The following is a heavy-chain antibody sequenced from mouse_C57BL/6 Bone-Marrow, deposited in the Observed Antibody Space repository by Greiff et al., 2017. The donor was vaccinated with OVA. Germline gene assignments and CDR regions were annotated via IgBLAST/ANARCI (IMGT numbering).Heavy chain of an antibody. D-gene: IGHD1-1*01. CDR3: ARGDTTVVATYWYFDV. CDR2: INPSTGGT. CDR1: GYSFTGYY. V-gene: IGHV1-42*01. Sequence: VQLQQSGPELVKPGASVKISCKASGYSFTGYYMNWVKQSPEKSLEWIGEINPSTGGTTYNQKFKATATLTVDKYSSTAYMQLKSLTSEDSAVYYCARGDTTVVATYWYFDVWGTGTTVTVSS. J-gene: IGHJ1*03.